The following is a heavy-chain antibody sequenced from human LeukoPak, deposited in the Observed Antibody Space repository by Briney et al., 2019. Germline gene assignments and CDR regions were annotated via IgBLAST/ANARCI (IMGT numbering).Heavy chain of an antibody. CDR1: GYTLTELS. Sequence: ASVKVSCKVSGYTLTELSMHWVRQAPGKGLEWMGGFDPEDGETIYAQKFQGRVTMTEDTSTDTAYMELSSLRSEDTAVYYCATDVPQDYFPAFDYWGQGTLVTVSS. CDR2: FDPEDGET. J-gene: IGHJ4*02. D-gene: IGHD2/OR15-2a*01. CDR3: ATDVPQDYFPAFDY. V-gene: IGHV1-24*01.